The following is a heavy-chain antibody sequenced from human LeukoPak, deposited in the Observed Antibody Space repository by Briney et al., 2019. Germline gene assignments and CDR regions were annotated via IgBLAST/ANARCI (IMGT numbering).Heavy chain of an antibody. CDR1: GGSFGGYY. CDR3: ARAVTYHDVLTGYYRDYFDY. D-gene: IGHD3-9*01. J-gene: IGHJ4*02. Sequence: SETLSLTCAVYGGSFGGYYWSWIRQPPGKGLEWIGEINHSEITNYNPSLKSRVTISVDTSKNQFSLKLSSVTAADTAVYYCARAVTYHDVLTGYYRDYFDYWGQGILVTVSS. V-gene: IGHV4-34*01. CDR2: INHSEIT.